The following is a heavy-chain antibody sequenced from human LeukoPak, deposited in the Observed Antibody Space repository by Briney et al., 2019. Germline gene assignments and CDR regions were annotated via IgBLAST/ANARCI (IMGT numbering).Heavy chain of an antibody. J-gene: IGHJ4*02. V-gene: IGHV3-66*01. Sequence: TGGSLRVSCAASGFSVTTSYMSWVRQAPGKGLEWVSVTYSGGSTSHADSVKGRFTVSRDDSKNVVYLQMNSMRHDDTAVYYCARTYYDYRVGTNYFDYWGQGTLVTVSS. CDR2: TYSGGST. D-gene: IGHD3-3*01. CDR3: ARTYYDYRVGTNYFDY. CDR1: GFSVTTSY.